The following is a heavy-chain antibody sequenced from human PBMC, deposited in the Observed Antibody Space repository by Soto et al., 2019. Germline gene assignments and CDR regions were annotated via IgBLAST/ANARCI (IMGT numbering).Heavy chain of an antibody. CDR3: ARVSSWYVSWFDP. V-gene: IGHV1-18*01. Sequence: GTSVKLSCEASGYSFTSYGISCVRQAPGQGLEWMGWISAYNGNTNYAQKLQGRVTMTTDTSASTAYMELRSLRSDDTAVYYCARVSSWYVSWFDPWGQGTLVTVSS. D-gene: IGHD6-13*01. CDR2: ISAYNGNT. CDR1: GYSFTSYG. J-gene: IGHJ5*02.